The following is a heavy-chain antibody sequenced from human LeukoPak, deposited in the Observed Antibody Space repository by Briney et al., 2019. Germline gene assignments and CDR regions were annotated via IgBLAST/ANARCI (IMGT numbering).Heavy chain of an antibody. D-gene: IGHD2-2*01. J-gene: IGHJ4*02. Sequence: GGSLRLSCAASGFTFSSYAVTWVRQAPGEGLEWVSSISGSGGSTYYADSVKSRFTISRDNSKNTLFLQLNSLRAEDTAVYYCAKGDCSSTSCSLGYWGQGTLVTVSS. CDR1: GFTFSSYA. CDR2: ISGSGGST. CDR3: AKGDCSSTSCSLGY. V-gene: IGHV3-23*01.